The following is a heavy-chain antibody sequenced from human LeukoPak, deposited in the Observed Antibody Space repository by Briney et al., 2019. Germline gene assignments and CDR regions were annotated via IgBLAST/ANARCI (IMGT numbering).Heavy chain of an antibody. Sequence: PSETLSLTCSVFGGSISSTTYYWVWIRQPPGKGLECIASIHYTGRAYYNPSLKSRVTISADTSKNHFSLKLSSVTAADTAVYYCARQQLSQLYYFDNWGQGTLVTVSS. CDR3: ARQQLSQLYYFDN. CDR2: IHYTGRA. V-gene: IGHV4-39*01. J-gene: IGHJ4*02. D-gene: IGHD6-6*01. CDR1: GGSISSTTYY.